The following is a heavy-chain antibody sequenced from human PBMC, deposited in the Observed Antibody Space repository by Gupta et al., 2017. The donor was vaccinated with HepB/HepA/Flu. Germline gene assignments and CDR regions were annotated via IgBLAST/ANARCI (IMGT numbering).Heavy chain of an antibody. D-gene: IGHD4-17*01. J-gene: IGHJ3*02. CDR3: GRDPNGDYVGAFDM. Sequence: EVQLLESGGGLEQPGGSLRLSCAAPGFTFRNYAMTWVRQAPGKGLEYVSSIHGSGGGTYYADSVRGRFTISRDNSKSTLYLQMNSLRVEDTAIYYCGRDPNGDYVGAFDMWGQGTMLTVSS. CDR2: IHGSGGGT. CDR1: GFTFRNYA. V-gene: IGHV3-23*01.